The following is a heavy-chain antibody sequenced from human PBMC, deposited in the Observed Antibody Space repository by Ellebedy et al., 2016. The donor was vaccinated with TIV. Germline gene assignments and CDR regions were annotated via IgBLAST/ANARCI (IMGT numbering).Heavy chain of an antibody. V-gene: IGHV3-23*01. J-gene: IGHJ6*03. D-gene: IGHD3-3*01. Sequence: GGSLRLSXAASGFTFSSYAMSWVRQAPGKGLEWLSAITGSGDGGRTYSADSVKGRFTISRDNSKNTLYLQMNSLRAEDTAVYYCATRDYDLWSGVSYYYYMDVWGKGTTVTVSS. CDR3: ATRDYDLWSGVSYYYYMDV. CDR2: ITGSGDGGRT. CDR1: GFTFSSYA.